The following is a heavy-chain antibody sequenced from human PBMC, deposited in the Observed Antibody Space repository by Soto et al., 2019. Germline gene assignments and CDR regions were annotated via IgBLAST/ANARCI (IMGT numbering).Heavy chain of an antibody. Sequence: SETLSLTCTVSGGSISSSSYYWGWIRQPPGKGLEWIGSIYYSGSTYCNPSLKSRVTISVDTSKNQFSLKLSSVTAADTAVYYCARLSGYCSSTSCYGIWGGLYKYGMDVWGQGTTVTVSS. D-gene: IGHD2-2*01. CDR2: IYYSGST. J-gene: IGHJ6*02. CDR1: GGSISSSSYY. V-gene: IGHV4-39*01. CDR3: ARLSGYCSSTSCYGIWGGLYKYGMDV.